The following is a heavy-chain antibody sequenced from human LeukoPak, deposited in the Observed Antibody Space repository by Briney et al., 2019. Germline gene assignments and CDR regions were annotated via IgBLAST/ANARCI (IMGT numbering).Heavy chain of an antibody. D-gene: IGHD5-18*01. V-gene: IGHV4-59*01. Sequence: SETLSLTCTVSNDSIGNYYWNWIRQAPRTGLEWIGYVSYTGAINYNPSLKRRVTISRDTSKSQFSLRLTSVTAADTAIYYCARSAYTYGLETIDYWGQGTLLTVSS. CDR3: ARSAYTYGLETIDY. J-gene: IGHJ4*02. CDR1: NDSIGNYY. CDR2: VSYTGAI.